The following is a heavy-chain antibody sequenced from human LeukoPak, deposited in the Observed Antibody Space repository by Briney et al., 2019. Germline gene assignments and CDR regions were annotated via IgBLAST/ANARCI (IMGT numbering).Heavy chain of an antibody. Sequence: GGSLRLSCAASGFTVSSNYMSWVRQAPGKGLEWVSVIYSGGSTYYADSVKGRFTISRDNSKNTLYLQMNSLRAEDTAVYYCARGVTTVTTFTDYWGQGTLVTVSS. CDR3: ARGVTTVTTFTDY. D-gene: IGHD4-17*01. CDR1: GFTVSSNY. V-gene: IGHV3-66*01. J-gene: IGHJ4*02. CDR2: IYSGGST.